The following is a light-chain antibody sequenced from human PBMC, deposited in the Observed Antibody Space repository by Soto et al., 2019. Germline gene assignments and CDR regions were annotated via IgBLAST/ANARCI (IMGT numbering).Light chain of an antibody. CDR1: NSNIGAGYD. V-gene: IGLV1-40*01. J-gene: IGLJ3*02. CDR3: QSYDSSLSGWV. Sequence: QSVLTQPPSVSGAPGQRVTISCTGYNSNIGAGYDVHWYQQLPGTAPKLLIYGNSNRPSGVPDRFSASKSGTSASLAITGRQAEDEADYYCQSYDSSLSGWVFGGGTKVTAL. CDR2: GNS.